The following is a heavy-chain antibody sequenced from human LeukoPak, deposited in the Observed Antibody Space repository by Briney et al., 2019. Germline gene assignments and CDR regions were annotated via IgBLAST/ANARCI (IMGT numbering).Heavy chain of an antibody. CDR2: ISSSSSYI. Sequence: GGSLRLSCAASGFTFSSYSMNWVRQAPGKGLEWVSSISSSSSYIYYADPVKGRFTISRDNAKNSLYLQMNSLRAEDTAVYYCARDSSTSPFDYWGQGTLVTVSS. V-gene: IGHV3-21*01. D-gene: IGHD2-2*01. J-gene: IGHJ4*02. CDR1: GFTFSSYS. CDR3: ARDSSTSPFDY.